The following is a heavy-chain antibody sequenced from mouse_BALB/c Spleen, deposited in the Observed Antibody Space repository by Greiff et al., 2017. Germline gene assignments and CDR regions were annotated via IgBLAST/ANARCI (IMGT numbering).Heavy chain of an antibody. J-gene: IGHJ4*01. CDR2: ISYSGST. CDR1: GYSITSYYA. D-gene: IGHD1-1*01. Sequence: EVKLMESGPGLVKPSQSLSLTCTVTGYSITSYYAWNWIRQFPGNKLEWMGYISYSGSTSYNPSLKSRISITRDTSKNQFFLQLNSVTTEDTATYYCARAPILQREAMDYWGQGTSVTVSS. CDR3: ARAPILQREAMDY. V-gene: IGHV3-2*02.